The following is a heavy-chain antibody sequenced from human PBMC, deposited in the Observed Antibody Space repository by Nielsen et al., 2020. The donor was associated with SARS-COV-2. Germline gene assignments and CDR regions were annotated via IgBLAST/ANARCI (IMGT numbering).Heavy chain of an antibody. CDR1: RYSFASYS. CDR2: INAGNGNT. D-gene: IGHD6-13*01. Sequence: ASVKVSCKASRYSFASYSMHWVRQAPGQRLEWMGWINAGNGNTRYSQKFQGRVTITRDTSASTAYMELSSLRSEDTAVYYCAKSEGQYLAAADLNWFDPWGQGTLVTVSS. J-gene: IGHJ5*02. V-gene: IGHV1-3*01. CDR3: AKSEGQYLAAADLNWFDP.